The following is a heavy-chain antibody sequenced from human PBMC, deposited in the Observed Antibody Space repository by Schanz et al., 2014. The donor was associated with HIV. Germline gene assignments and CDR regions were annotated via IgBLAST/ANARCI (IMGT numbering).Heavy chain of an antibody. J-gene: IGHJ6*02. CDR2: ISWNSGSI. CDR3: AKDNGWPLASYYGMDV. D-gene: IGHD6-19*01. Sequence: EVQLLESGGGLVQPGGSLRVSCAASGFMFSSYGMSWVRQAPGKGLEWVSGISWNSGSIGYADSVKGRFTISRDNAKNSLYLQMNSLRAEDTALYYCAKDNGWPLASYYGMDVWGQGTTVTVSS. V-gene: IGHV3-9*01. CDR1: GFMFSSYG.